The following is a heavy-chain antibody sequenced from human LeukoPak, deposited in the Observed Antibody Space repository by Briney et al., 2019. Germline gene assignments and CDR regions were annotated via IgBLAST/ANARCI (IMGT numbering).Heavy chain of an antibody. CDR3: ARVFMVRGVIPYYYYYMDV. V-gene: IGHV3-48*04. CDR1: GFTFSSYG. Sequence: GGSLRLSCAASGFTFSSYGMHWVRQAPGKGLEWVSYISSSGSTIYYADSVKGRFTISRDNAKNSLYLQMNSLRAEDTAVYYCARVFMVRGVIPYYYYYMDVWGKGTTVTVSS. D-gene: IGHD3-10*01. J-gene: IGHJ6*03. CDR2: ISSSGSTI.